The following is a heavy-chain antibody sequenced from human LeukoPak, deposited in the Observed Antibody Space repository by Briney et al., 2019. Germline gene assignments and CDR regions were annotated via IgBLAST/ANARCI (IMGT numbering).Heavy chain of an antibody. CDR1: GGSISSSNFY. J-gene: IGHJ4*02. D-gene: IGHD6-19*01. CDR3: ASQSHRTYSSGWYSPHY. V-gene: IGHV4-39*01. Sequence: KASETLSLTCTVSGGSISSSNFYWGWIRQPPGKGREWIGSIYYSGSTYYNPSLKSRVTISVDTSKNQFSLKLSSVTAADTAVYYCASQSHRTYSSGWYSPHYWGQGTLVTVSS. CDR2: IYYSGST.